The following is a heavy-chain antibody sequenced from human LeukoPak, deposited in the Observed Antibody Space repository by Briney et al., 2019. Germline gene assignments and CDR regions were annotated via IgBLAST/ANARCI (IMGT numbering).Heavy chain of an antibody. CDR2: IYPGGSDT. CDR1: GYDFTTYW. D-gene: IGHD5-18*01. CDR3: ARRGEAMDPFDY. Sequence: GESLKISCKGSGYDFTTYWIAWVRQMPGKGLEWMGIIYPGGSDTRYSPSFQGQVTISADKSISTAYLQWSSLKASDTAMYYCARRGEAMDPFDYWGQGTLVTVSS. J-gene: IGHJ4*02. V-gene: IGHV5-51*01.